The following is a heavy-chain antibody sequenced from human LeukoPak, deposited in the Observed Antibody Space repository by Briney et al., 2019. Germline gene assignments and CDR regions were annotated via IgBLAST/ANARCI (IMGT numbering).Heavy chain of an antibody. CDR1: GFTFDDYA. CDR2: ISWNSGSI. Sequence: GGSLRLSCAASGFTFDDYAMHWVRHAPGKGLEWVSGISWNSGSIGYADSVKGRFTISRDNAKNSLYLQMNSLRAEDTALYYCATQQQPRYYFDYWGQGTLVTVSS. V-gene: IGHV3-9*01. CDR3: ATQQQPRYYFDY. D-gene: IGHD6-13*01. J-gene: IGHJ4*02.